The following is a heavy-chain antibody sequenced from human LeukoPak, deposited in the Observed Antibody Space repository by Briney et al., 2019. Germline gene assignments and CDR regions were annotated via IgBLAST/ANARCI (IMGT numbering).Heavy chain of an antibody. CDR2: ISSSGSTI. CDR3: ARGTYGDGLLN. CDR1: GFTFSNYA. D-gene: IGHD4-17*01. V-gene: IGHV3-11*04. J-gene: IGHJ4*02. Sequence: PGGSLRLSCAASGFTFSNYAMSWVRQAPGKGLEGVSYISSSGSTIYYADSVKGRFTISRDNAKNTLYLQMNSLRAEDTAVYYCARGTYGDGLLNWGQGTLVTVSS.